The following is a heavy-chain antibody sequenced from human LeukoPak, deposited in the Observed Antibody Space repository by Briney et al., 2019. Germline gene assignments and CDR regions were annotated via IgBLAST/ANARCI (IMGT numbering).Heavy chain of an antibody. CDR1: GGSISSGDHF. CDR2: IFYSGNT. J-gene: IGHJ6*02. V-gene: IGHV4-31*03. Sequence: PSETLSLTCTVSGGSISSGDHFWSWIRQHPGMGLEWIGYIFYSGNTYYNPSLRSRVTMSVDTSKNQFALKLSSVTAADTAVYFCAREASYSGFWSGSYYYALDAWGQGTTVTVSS. CDR3: AREASYSGFWSGSYYYALDA. D-gene: IGHD3-3*01.